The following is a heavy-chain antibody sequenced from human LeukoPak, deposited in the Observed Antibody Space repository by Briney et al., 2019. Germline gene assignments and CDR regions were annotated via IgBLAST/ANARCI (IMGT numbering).Heavy chain of an antibody. CDR2: INQDGSEQ. CDR3: ARDIADGDYGRAFDY. V-gene: IGHV3-7*01. D-gene: IGHD4-17*01. Sequence: GGSLRLSCAVSRFTFSAYWMNWVRQAPGKGLEWVANINQDGSEQYYVDSVKGRFTISRDNAKNSLYLQMNSLRAEDTAMYHCARDIADGDYGRAFDYWGQGTLVTVSS. CDR1: RFTFSAYW. J-gene: IGHJ4*02.